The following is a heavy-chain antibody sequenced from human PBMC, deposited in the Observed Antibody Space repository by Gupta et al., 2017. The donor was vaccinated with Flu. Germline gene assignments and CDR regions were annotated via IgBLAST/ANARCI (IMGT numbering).Heavy chain of an antibody. CDR2: ISSSGSTI. V-gene: IGHV3-48*03. J-gene: IGHJ4*02. Sequence: VQVVDSGGGLVQPGGSLRLSCAASGFTFSSYEMNWVRQAPGKGLEWISYISSSGSTIYYADSVKGRFTISRDNAKTSLYLQRNRLRPEETAVYYCARGAYCAGGNCYSSRGTGDYWGQGTLVTVSS. CDR1: GFTFSSYE. CDR3: ARGAYCAGGNCYSSRGTGDY. D-gene: IGHD2-15*01.